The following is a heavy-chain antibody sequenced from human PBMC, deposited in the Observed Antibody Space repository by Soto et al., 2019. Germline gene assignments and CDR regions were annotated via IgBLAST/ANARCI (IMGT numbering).Heavy chain of an antibody. J-gene: IGHJ4*02. Sequence: QVQLVESGGGVVQPGRSLRLSCAASGFTFSSYAMHWVRQAPGKGLEWVAVISYDGSNKYYADSVKGRFTTSRDNSKNTLYLQMNSLRAEDTAVYYCARDRDASWYSSCYFDYWGQGTLVTVSS. CDR1: GFTFSSYA. D-gene: IGHD6-19*01. CDR3: ARDRDASWYSSCYFDY. V-gene: IGHV3-30-3*01. CDR2: ISYDGSNK.